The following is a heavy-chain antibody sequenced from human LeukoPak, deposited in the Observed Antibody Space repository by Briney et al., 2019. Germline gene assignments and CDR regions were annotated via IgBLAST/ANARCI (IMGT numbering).Heavy chain of an antibody. Sequence: PGGSLRLSCAASGFVFTTNTMSWVRQAPGKGLGWVANIKEDESERNYVDSVKGRFTISRDNAKNFMYLEINSLRVEDTAIYYCTREYWGIDYWGQGVLVTVSS. CDR3: TREYWGIDY. V-gene: IGHV3-7*01. CDR2: IKEDESER. CDR1: GFVFTTNT. D-gene: IGHD3-16*01. J-gene: IGHJ4*02.